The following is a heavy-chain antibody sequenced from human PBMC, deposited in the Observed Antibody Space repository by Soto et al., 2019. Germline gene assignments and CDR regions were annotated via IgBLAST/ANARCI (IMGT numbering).Heavy chain of an antibody. V-gene: IGHV3-48*01. CDR2: ISSSSSTI. CDR1: GFTFSSYS. J-gene: IGHJ4*02. Sequence: GGSLRLSCAASGFTFSSYSMNWVRQAPGKGLEWVSYISSSSSTIYYADSVKGRFTISRDNAKNSLYLQMNSLRAEDTAVYYCARGGSSSSREFDYWGQGTLVTVSS. D-gene: IGHD6-6*01. CDR3: ARGGSSSSREFDY.